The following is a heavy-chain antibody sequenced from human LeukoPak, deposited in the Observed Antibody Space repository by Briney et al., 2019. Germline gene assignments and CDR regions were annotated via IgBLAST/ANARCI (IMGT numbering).Heavy chain of an antibody. J-gene: IGHJ3*01. D-gene: IGHD3-10*01. CDR2: IYYSGST. Sequence: PSETLSLTCTVSGGSISSGDYYWNWIRQPPGKGLEWIGYIYYSGSTDYNPSLKSRVAMSVDTSKSQFSLKLNSVTAADTAVYYCARGGARGSSAFDVWGQGTMVIVSA. V-gene: IGHV4-61*08. CDR3: ARGGARGSSAFDV. CDR1: GGSISSGDYY.